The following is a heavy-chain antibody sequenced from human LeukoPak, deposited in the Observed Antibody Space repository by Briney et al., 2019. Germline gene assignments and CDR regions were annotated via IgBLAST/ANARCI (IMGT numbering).Heavy chain of an antibody. J-gene: IGHJ4*02. CDR3: ARGLWAGLSYFDY. CDR2: IGTAGNT. CDR1: GFTFSSYD. Sequence: GGSLRFSGAASGFTFSSYDMHWVRQATGKGLEWVSAIGTAGNTDYPGSVKGRFTSSRENGKNSLHLQMSSLRAGDTAVYYCARGLWAGLSYFDYWGQGTLVTVSS. D-gene: IGHD3-16*02. V-gene: IGHV3-13*04.